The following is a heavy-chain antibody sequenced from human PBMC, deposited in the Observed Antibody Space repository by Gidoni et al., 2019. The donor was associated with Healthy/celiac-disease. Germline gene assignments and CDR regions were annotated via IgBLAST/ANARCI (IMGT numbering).Heavy chain of an antibody. CDR2: IYHSGST. V-gene: IGHV4-38-2*02. CDR1: GYSISSGYY. CDR3: ARDPGATGDDAFDI. Sequence: QVQLQESGPGLVKPSETLSLTCTVSGYSISSGYYWGWIRQPPGKGLEWIGSIYHSGSTYYNPSLKSRVTISVDTSKNQFSLKLSSVTAADTAVYYCARDPGATGDDAFDIWGQGTMVTVSS. J-gene: IGHJ3*02. D-gene: IGHD1-26*01.